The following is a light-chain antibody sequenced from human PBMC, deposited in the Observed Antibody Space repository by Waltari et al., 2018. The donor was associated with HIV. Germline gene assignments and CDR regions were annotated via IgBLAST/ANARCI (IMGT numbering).Light chain of an antibody. CDR3: QQVHSYPRT. CDR2: DDS. CDR1: QGISSA. V-gene: IGKV1-13*02. J-gene: IGKJ1*01. Sequence: AIQLTQSPSSLSASVGDRVTITCRASQGISSALAWYQQKVGKAPKLLIYDDSSLQSGVPSRFSGSGSGTDVTLTISSLQPEDFATYYCQQVHSYPRTFGQGTKVEIK.